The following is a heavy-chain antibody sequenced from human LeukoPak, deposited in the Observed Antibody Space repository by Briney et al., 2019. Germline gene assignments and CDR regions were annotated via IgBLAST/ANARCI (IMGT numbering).Heavy chain of an antibody. J-gene: IGHJ6*02. Sequence: GGSLRLSCAASGFTVSSNYMSWVRQAPGKGLEWVSVIYSGGSTYYADSVKGRFTISRDNSKNTLYLQMNSLRAEDTAVYYRARTSGSSTSGYGMDVWGQGTTVTVSS. CDR3: ARTSGSSTSGYGMDV. CDR1: GFTVSSNY. D-gene: IGHD1-26*01. V-gene: IGHV3-66*01. CDR2: IYSGGST.